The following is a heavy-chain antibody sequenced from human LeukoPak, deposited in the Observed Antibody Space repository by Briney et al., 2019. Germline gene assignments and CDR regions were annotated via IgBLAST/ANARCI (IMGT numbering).Heavy chain of an antibody. J-gene: IGHJ6*02. CDR1: GYTFTSYY. CDR3: ARERVAYNWNETPYYYYGMDV. Sequence: GASVKVSCKASGYTFTSYYMHWVRQAPGQGLEWMGIINPSGGSTSYAQRFQGRVTMTRDTSTSTVYMELSSLRSEDTAVYYCARERVAYNWNETPYYYYGMDVWGQGTTVTVSS. CDR2: INPSGGST. V-gene: IGHV1-46*01. D-gene: IGHD1-20*01.